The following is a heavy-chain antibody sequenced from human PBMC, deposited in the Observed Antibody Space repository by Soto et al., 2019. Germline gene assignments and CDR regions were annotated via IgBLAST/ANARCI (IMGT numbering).Heavy chain of an antibody. J-gene: IGHJ4*02. CDR3: ASGPPPITMIVVVNLFDY. V-gene: IGHV1-69*01. Sequence: QVQLVQSGAEVKKPGSSVKVSCKASGGTFSSYAISWVRQAPGQGLEWMGGIIPIFGTANYAQKFQGRVTITADESTSTAYMELSSLRSEDTAVYYCASGPPPITMIVVVNLFDYWGQGTLVTVSS. CDR2: IIPIFGTA. D-gene: IGHD3-22*01. CDR1: GGTFSSYA.